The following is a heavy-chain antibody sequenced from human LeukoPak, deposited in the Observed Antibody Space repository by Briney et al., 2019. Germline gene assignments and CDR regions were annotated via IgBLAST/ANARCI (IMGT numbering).Heavy chain of an antibody. CDR3: AKQGPEWELLQYYYYYMDV. V-gene: IGHV3-23*01. CDR1: GFTFSRYS. Sequence: GGSLRLSCAASGFTFSRYSMNWVRQAPGKGLEWVSATSGSGDSTYYADSVKGRFTISRDNSKNTLYLQMNSLRAEDTAVYYCAKQGPEWELLQYYYYYMDVWGKGTTVTISS. CDR2: TSGSGDST. D-gene: IGHD1-26*01. J-gene: IGHJ6*03.